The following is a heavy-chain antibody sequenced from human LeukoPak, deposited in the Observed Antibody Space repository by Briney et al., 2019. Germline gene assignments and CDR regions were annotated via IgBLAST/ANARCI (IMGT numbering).Heavy chain of an antibody. CDR2: ISSGGSII. V-gene: IGHV3-11*01. CDR1: GFTSSDYY. J-gene: IGHJ5*02. D-gene: IGHD2-21*02. Sequence: PGGSLRLSCAASGFTSSDYYMNWIRQAPGKGLEWISYISSGGSIIHYADSVKGRFTISRDNAKNSLYLQMNSLRAEDTAVYYCARDLLGVTTRNWFDPWGQGTLVTVSS. CDR3: ARDLLGVTTRNWFDP.